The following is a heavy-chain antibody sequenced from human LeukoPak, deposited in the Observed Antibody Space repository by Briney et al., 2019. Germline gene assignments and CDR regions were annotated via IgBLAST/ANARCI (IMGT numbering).Heavy chain of an antibody. D-gene: IGHD4-11*01. V-gene: IGHV4-39*01. Sequence: PSETLSLTCTVSGGSISSHGYYWAWIRQPPGKGLVWIGNIYYSGDTYYNPSLKSRVTISVDTSKNQFFLKLSSVTAADTAVYYCARHVRSNYAPLDYWGQGTLVTVSS. CDR2: IYYSGDT. J-gene: IGHJ4*02. CDR3: ARHVRSNYAPLDY. CDR1: GGSISSHGYY.